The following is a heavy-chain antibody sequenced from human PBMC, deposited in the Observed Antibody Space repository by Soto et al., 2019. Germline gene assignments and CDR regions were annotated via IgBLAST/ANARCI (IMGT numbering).Heavy chain of an antibody. V-gene: IGHV3-30*04. D-gene: IGHD2-15*01. J-gene: IGHJ4*02. Sequence: QVQLVQSGGGVVQPGRSLTLSCAASGLTFNTYAMHWVRQAPGKGLEWVAIVSYDGSNKYYADSVKGRFTISRDNSKSTLYLQINSVRAEDTAVYYCAKDRGTYCSGARCYLFDSWGQGTLVTVSS. CDR1: GLTFNTYA. CDR2: VSYDGSNK. CDR3: AKDRGTYCSGARCYLFDS.